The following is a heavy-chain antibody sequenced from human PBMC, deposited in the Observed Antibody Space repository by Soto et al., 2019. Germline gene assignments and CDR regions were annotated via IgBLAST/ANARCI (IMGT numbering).Heavy chain of an antibody. CDR1: GFTVSSNY. Sequence: EVQLVESGGGLVQPGGSLRLSCAASGFTVSSNYMSWVRQAPGKGLEWVSVIYSGGSTYYADSVKGRFTISRHNSKNTLYLQMNSLRAEDTAVYYCARDRFIHYGDPIHDYYYYGMDVWGQGTTVTVSS. CDR2: IYSGGST. J-gene: IGHJ6*02. CDR3: ARDRFIHYGDPIHDYYYYGMDV. V-gene: IGHV3-53*04. D-gene: IGHD4-17*01.